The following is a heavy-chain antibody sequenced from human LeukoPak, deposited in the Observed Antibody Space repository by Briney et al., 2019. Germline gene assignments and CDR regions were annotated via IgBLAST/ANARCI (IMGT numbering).Heavy chain of an antibody. V-gene: IGHV3-30*12. CDR2: ISSDESKK. Sequence: PGGSLRLSCAASGFTFSSYGMHWVRQAPGKGLEWVAVISSDESKKDYADSVKGRFTISRDNSKNTLYLQMNSLRAEDTAVYYCARGAHKRDDYGGFFDYWGQGTLVTVSS. D-gene: IGHD4-23*01. CDR1: GFTFSSYG. CDR3: ARGAHKRDDYGGFFDY. J-gene: IGHJ4*02.